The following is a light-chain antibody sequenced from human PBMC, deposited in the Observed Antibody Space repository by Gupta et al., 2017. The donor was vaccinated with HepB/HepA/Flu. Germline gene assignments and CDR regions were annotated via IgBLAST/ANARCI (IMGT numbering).Light chain of an antibody. Sequence: DIVMTQSPLSLPVTPGEPASISCRSSQSLLHSTGYNYLDWYLQKPVQSPQLLIYLGSSRASGVPDRFSGSGSGTDFTLKISRVEAEDVGVYYCRESLQSPRTFGPGTKVDIK. J-gene: IGKJ3*01. CDR2: LGS. V-gene: IGKV2-28*01. CDR3: RESLQSPRT. CDR1: QSLLHSTGYNY.